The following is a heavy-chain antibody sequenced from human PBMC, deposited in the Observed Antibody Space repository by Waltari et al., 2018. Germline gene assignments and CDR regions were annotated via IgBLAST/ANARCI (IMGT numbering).Heavy chain of an antibody. D-gene: IGHD2-15*01. Sequence: QVQLQESGPGLVKPSETLSLTCTVSGGSISSYYWSWIRQPPGKGLEWIGYIYYSGSTNHNPSLKSRVTISVDTSKNQFSLKLSSVTAADTAVYYCASGGGLVVVPGYYMDVWGKGTTVTVSS. CDR2: IYYSGST. CDR1: GGSISSYY. J-gene: IGHJ6*03. V-gene: IGHV4-59*01. CDR3: ASGGGLVVVPGYYMDV.